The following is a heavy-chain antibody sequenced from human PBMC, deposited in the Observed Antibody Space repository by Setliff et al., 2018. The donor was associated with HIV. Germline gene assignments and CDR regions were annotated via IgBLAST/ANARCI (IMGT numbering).Heavy chain of an antibody. CDR3: ARDGYYDSSGYYPPTDYYYGMDV. J-gene: IGHJ6*02. V-gene: IGHV1-2*02. Sequence: GASVKVSCKASGYTFTDYYIHWVRQAPGQGLEWMGWIYPNTGGTNYAEKFQGRVTMTRDTSISTAYMELSRLRSDDTAVYYCARDGYYDSSGYYPPTDYYYGMDVWGQGTTVTVSS. CDR2: IYPNTGGT. D-gene: IGHD3-22*01. CDR1: GYTFTDYY.